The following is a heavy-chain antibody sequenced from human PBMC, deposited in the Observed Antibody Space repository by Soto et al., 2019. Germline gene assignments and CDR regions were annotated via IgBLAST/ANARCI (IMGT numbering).Heavy chain of an antibody. J-gene: IGHJ6*02. D-gene: IGHD2-15*01. Sequence: ASVKVSCKAPGYTFTSYGISWVRQAPGQGLEWMGWISAYNGNTNYAQKLQGRVTMTTDTSTSTAYMELRSLRSDDTAVYYCARGVVVVVAATNYYYGMDVWGQGTTVTVSS. V-gene: IGHV1-18*01. CDR1: GYTFTSYG. CDR2: ISAYNGNT. CDR3: ARGVVVVVAATNYYYGMDV.